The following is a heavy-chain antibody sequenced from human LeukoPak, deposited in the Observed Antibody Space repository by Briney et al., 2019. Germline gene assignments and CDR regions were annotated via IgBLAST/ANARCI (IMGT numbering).Heavy chain of an antibody. CDR3: AREAEKYDYSNYLTTPYFDY. Sequence: SETLSLTCAVSGGSFSDYYWSWIRQPPGKGLAWIGEINHSGRTNYNPSLKSRITISVDTSNNQFSLKLSSVTAADTAVYYCAREAEKYDYSNYLTTPYFDYWGQGTLVTVSS. J-gene: IGHJ4*02. V-gene: IGHV4-34*01. CDR1: GGSFSDYY. D-gene: IGHD4-11*01. CDR2: INHSGRT.